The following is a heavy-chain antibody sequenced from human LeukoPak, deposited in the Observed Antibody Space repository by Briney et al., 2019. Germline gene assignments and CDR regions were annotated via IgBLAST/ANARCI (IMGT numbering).Heavy chain of an antibody. CDR3: ASTQYYYGSGSPIADFDY. J-gene: IGHJ4*02. CDR2: IDPSESYT. V-gene: IGHV5-10-1*01. Sequence: GESLKISYKGSGYSFTSYWISWGRRMPGKGLGWMGRIDPSESYTNYSPSFQGHVTISADKSISTASLQWSSLKASDTAMYYCASTQYYYGSGSPIADFDYWGQGTLVTVS. CDR1: GYSFTSYW. D-gene: IGHD3-10*01.